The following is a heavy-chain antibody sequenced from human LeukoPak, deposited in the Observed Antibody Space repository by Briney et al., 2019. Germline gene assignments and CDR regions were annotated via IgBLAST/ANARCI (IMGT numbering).Heavy chain of an antibody. J-gene: IGHJ4*02. Sequence: GGSLRLSCAASGFTFSNYAMHWVRQAPGKGLEWVAVISYDGFNKYYSDSVKGRVTISRDNAKNSLYLQMNSLRAEDTAVYYCARSSGWLIDYWGQGTLVTVSS. CDR1: GFTFSNYA. D-gene: IGHD6-19*01. CDR2: ISYDGFNK. CDR3: ARSSGWLIDY. V-gene: IGHV3-30-3*01.